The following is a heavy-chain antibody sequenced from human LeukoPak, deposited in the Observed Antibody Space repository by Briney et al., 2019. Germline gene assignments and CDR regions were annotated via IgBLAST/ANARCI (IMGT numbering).Heavy chain of an antibody. CDR1: GYTFTGYY. V-gene: IGHV1-2*02. CDR2: INPNSGGT. CDR3: ARVYYYDSSGDAFDI. D-gene: IGHD3-22*01. J-gene: IGHJ3*02. Sequence: WASVKVSCKASGYTFTGYYMHWVRQAPGQGLEGMGWINPNSGGTNYAQKFQGRVTMTRDTSISTAYMELSRLRSDDTAVYYCARVYYYDSSGDAFDIWGQGTMVTVSS.